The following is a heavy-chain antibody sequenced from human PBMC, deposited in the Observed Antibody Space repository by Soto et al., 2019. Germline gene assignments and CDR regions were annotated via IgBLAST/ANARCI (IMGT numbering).Heavy chain of an antibody. V-gene: IGHV4-4*02. CDR3: VRDARTGCSSINCYMH. CDR1: GDSLTNNHW. D-gene: IGHD2-15*01. Sequence: QLQLRESGPGLVQPSGTLSLTCDVSGDSLTNNHWWSWVRQAPGKGLERIGEICHTGRPNYNPSLKSRVAISKDKSKSQLSLKLSSVTAANTSVYNCVRDARTGCSSINCYMHWGQGTLVTVSS. J-gene: IGHJ4*02. CDR2: ICHTGRP.